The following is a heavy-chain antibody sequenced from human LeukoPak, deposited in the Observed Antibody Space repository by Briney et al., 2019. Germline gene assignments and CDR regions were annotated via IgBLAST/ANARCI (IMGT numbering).Heavy chain of an antibody. J-gene: IGHJ4*02. CDR1: GYTFTSNY. CDR3: ARDQDGFDY. CDR2: IYPRDGSA. Sequence: GASVKLSCKASGYTFTSNYIHWVRQAPAQGLEWMGMIYPRDGSASYAQKFQVRVTVTRDTSTSTVHMELSGLRSEDTAVYYCARDQDGFDYWGQGPLVTVSS. V-gene: IGHV1-46*01.